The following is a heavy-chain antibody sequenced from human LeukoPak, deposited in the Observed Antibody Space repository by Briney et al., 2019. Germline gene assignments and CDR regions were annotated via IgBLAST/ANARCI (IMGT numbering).Heavy chain of an antibody. CDR1: GGTFSSYA. J-gene: IGHJ5*02. CDR3: ARRRTGSGYDLYWFDP. Sequence: ASVKVSCKASGGTFSSYAISWVRQAPGQGLEWMGGIIPSFGTANYAQKFQGRVTITADKSTSTAYMGLSSLRSEDTAVYYCARRRTGSGYDLYWFDPWGQGTLVTVSS. D-gene: IGHD5-12*01. V-gene: IGHV1-69*06. CDR2: IIPSFGTA.